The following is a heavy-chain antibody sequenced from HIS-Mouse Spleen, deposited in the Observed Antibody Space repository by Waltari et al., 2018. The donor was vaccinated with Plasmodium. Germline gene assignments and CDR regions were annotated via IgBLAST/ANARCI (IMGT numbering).Heavy chain of an antibody. V-gene: IGHV3-48*02. CDR2: ISSSSSTI. Sequence: EVQLVESGGGLVQPGGSLRLSCAASGFPFSSYRMNWVRPAPGKGLEWVSYISSSSSTIYYADSVKGRFTISRDNAKNSLYLQMNSLRDEDTAVYYCARVVTIFGVVIDYWGQGTLVTVSS. CDR1: GFPFSSYR. D-gene: IGHD3-3*01. J-gene: IGHJ4*02. CDR3: ARVVTIFGVVIDY.